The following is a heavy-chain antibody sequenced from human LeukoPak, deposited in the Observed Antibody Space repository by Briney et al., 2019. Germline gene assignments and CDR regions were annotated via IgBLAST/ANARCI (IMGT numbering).Heavy chain of an antibody. CDR1: GGSFSGYY. D-gene: IGHD3-22*01. CDR2: INHSGST. J-gene: IGHJ4*02. Sequence: SETLSLTCAVYGGSFSGYYWSWIRQPPGKGLEWIGEINHSGSTNYNPSLKSRVTISVDTSKNQFSLKLSSVTAADTAVYYCASRRDYYDSSGYYTFDFWGQGTLVTVSS. V-gene: IGHV4-34*01. CDR3: ASRRDYYDSSGYYTFDF.